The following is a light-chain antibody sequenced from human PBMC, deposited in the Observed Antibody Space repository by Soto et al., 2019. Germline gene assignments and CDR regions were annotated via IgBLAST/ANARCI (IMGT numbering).Light chain of an antibody. J-gene: IGKJ3*01. CDR1: QNSHTY. CDR2: DAD. Sequence: DGQMTQSPYSLAAAVGDGVTIACRASQNSHTYVDWSQQKPGKAPKLLMFDADSLQSGVPSRFSGSGSRTDFPLTITSLQPEDFATYSCQQTSTAPSTFGPGTKVDI. V-gene: IGKV1-39*01. CDR3: QQTSTAPST.